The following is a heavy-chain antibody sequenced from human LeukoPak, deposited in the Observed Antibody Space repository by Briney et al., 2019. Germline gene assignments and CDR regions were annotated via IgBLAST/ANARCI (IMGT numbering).Heavy chain of an antibody. J-gene: IGHJ4*02. D-gene: IGHD3-10*01. Sequence: GGSLTLSCAASGFTASSNYMSWVRQAPGKGLEWVSVIYSDGSTYYMDSVKGRFTISRDNSKNKLYLQMNSLRAEDTAVYFCARVRYYGSGTYFFDYWGQGTLVTVSS. CDR2: IYSDGST. V-gene: IGHV3-53*01. CDR3: ARVRYYGSGTYFFDY. CDR1: GFTASSNY.